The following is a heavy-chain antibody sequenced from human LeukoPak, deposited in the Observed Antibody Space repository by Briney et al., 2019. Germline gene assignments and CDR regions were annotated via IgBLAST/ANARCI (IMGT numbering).Heavy chain of an antibody. CDR2: INAGNGDT. CDR1: GYTFTNYI. D-gene: IGHD3-10*01. J-gene: IGHJ6*02. CDR3: ARVVTRLREGKYHYDMDV. V-gene: IGHV1-3*01. Sequence: ASVEVSCKASGYTFTNYIIHWVRQAPGQRLEWMGWINAGNGDTKYSQKFQVRVTITRDTSASTAYMELSSLRSEDTAVYYCARVVTRLREGKYHYDMDVWGQGTTVTVSS.